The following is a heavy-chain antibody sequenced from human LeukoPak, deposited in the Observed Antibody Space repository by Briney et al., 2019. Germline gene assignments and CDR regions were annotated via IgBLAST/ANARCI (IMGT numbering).Heavy chain of an antibody. J-gene: IGHJ6*03. V-gene: IGHV1-69*05. D-gene: IGHD6-13*01. CDR2: IIPIFGTA. CDR1: GGTFSSYA. CDR3: AREQQLGPYYNHYMDV. Sequence: SVKVSCKASGGTFSSYAISWVRQAPGQGLEWMGGIIPIFGTANYAQKFQGRVTMTRNTSISTAYMELRSLRSEDTAVYYCAREQQLGPYYNHYMDVWGKGTTVTISS.